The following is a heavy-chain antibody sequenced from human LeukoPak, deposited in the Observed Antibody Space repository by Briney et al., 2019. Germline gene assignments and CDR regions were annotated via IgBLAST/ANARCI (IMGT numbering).Heavy chain of an antibody. D-gene: IGHD3-16*01. CDR1: GYTFTYHG. V-gene: IGHV1-18*01. CDR2: MSVFNGYT. J-gene: IGHJ6*02. CDR3: ARAIGRVDYYGVDV. Sequence: ASVKISCRASGYTFTYHGITWVRQDPGRGFEWLGWMSVFNGYTNSAPRFQDRVTMTTDASTRTAYMEMRGLQSDDTAVYYCARAIGRVDYYGVDVWGQGTTVIVSS.